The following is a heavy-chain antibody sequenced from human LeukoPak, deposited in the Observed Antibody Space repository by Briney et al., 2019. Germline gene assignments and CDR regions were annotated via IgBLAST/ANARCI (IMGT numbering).Heavy chain of an antibody. V-gene: IGHV4-39*07. CDR1: GGSISSSSYY. CDR3: ARFQGYDILTGYPSNWFDP. J-gene: IGHJ5*02. D-gene: IGHD3-9*01. CDR2: IYYSGST. Sequence: PSETLSLTCTVSGGSISSSSYYWGWIRQPPGKGLEWIGSIYYSGSTYYNPSLKSRVTISVDTSKNQFSLKLSSVTAADTAVYYCARFQGYDILTGYPSNWFDPWGQGTLVTVSS.